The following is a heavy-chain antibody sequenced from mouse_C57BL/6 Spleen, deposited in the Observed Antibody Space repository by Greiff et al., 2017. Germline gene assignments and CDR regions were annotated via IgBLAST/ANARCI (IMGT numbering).Heavy chain of an antibody. D-gene: IGHD1-1*01. Sequence: VKQRPGQGLEWIGDIYPGSGSTNYNEKFKSKATLTVDTSSSTAYMQLSSLTSEDSAVYYCAREVLRYFDYWGQGTTLTVSS. CDR3: AREVLRYFDY. CDR2: IYPGSGST. J-gene: IGHJ2*01. V-gene: IGHV1-55*01.